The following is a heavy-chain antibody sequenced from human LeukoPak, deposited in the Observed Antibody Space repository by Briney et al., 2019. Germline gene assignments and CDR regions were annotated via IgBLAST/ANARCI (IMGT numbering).Heavy chain of an antibody. CDR3: AHRNLHDAFDI. Sequence: TLSLTCTVSGGSISSYYWSWIRQPPGKALEWLALIYWDDDKRYSPSLKSRLTITKDTSKNQVVLTMTNMDPVDTATYYCAHRNLHDAFDIWGQGTMVTVSS. CDR2: IYWDDDK. CDR1: GGSISSYYW. V-gene: IGHV2-5*08. J-gene: IGHJ3*02.